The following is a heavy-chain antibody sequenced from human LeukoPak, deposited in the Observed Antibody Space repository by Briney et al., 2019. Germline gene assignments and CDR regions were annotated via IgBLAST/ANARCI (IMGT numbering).Heavy chain of an antibody. D-gene: IGHD3-22*01. J-gene: IGHJ4*02. Sequence: GGSLRLSCAASGFTFSDYYMSWIRQAPGKGLEWVSYISSSSSYTNYADSVKGRFTISRDNAKNSLYLQMNSLRAEDTAVYYCARIGGYYSLDYWGQGTLVTVSS. CDR1: GFTFSDYY. CDR3: ARIGGYYSLDY. CDR2: ISSSSSYT. V-gene: IGHV3-11*06.